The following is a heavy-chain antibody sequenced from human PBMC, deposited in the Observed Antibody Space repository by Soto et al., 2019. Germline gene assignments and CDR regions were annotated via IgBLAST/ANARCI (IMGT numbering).Heavy chain of an antibody. CDR2: ISGYEDTT. CDR3: VKDGLALRVLERLSTGDV. Sequence: GGSLRLSCSASGFTFSSNAMHWVRQAPGKGLEYVSAISGYEDTTYYADSVKGRFTISRDNSKKTLYLQMNSLRPEDTAVYYCVKDGLALRVLERLSTGDVWGPGTTVTVSS. D-gene: IGHD3-3*01. V-gene: IGHV3-64D*06. J-gene: IGHJ6*02. CDR1: GFTFSSNA.